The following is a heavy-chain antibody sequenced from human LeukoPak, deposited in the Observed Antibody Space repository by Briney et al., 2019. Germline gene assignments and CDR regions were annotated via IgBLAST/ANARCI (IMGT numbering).Heavy chain of an antibody. CDR2: IYTGGST. D-gene: IGHD3-22*01. V-gene: IGHV3-66*01. CDR1: GFTVSSNY. Sequence: GGSLRLSCAASGFTVSSNYMSWVRQAPGKGLEWVSVIYTGGSTYYADSVKGRFTFSRDNSKNTLYLQMNSLRAEDTAVYYCAREGYYYDSSGYYSPDAFDIWGQGTMVTVSS. J-gene: IGHJ3*02. CDR3: AREGYYYDSSGYYSPDAFDI.